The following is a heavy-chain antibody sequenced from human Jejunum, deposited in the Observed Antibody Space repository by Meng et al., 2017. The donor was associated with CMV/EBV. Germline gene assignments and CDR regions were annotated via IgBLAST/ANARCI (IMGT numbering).Heavy chain of an antibody. CDR3: ARGVVGATSGDC. Sequence: VQSGWGVKNAGDSWKVYFKASGYPFTNYGITWVRQAPGQGLEWMGWINTNTGNPTYAQGFTGRFVFSLDTSVSTAYLQISSLKAEDTAVYYCARGVVGATSGDCWGQGTLVTVSS. D-gene: IGHD1-26*01. CDR1: GYPFTNYG. V-gene: IGHV7-4-1*02. CDR2: INTNTGNP. J-gene: IGHJ4*02.